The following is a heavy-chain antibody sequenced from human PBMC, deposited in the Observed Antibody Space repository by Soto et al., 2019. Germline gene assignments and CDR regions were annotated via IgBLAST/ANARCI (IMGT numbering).Heavy chain of an antibody. D-gene: IGHD2-8*02. CDR2: INQSGST. CDR3: ARDNITGLFEY. Sequence: QVQLQQWGAGLLKPSETLSLTCAVYGGSFSGYYWTWIRQPPGTGLERIGEINQSGSTNYNPSLTKRATMSVDPSKTQFSLKLTSLTAAETAVYYCARDNITGLFEYWGLGTLVTVSS. V-gene: IGHV4-34*01. J-gene: IGHJ4*01. CDR1: GGSFSGYY.